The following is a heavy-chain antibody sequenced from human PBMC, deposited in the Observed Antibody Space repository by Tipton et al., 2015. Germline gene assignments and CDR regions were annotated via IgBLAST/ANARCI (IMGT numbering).Heavy chain of an antibody. CDR1: GFTFSSYW. CDR3: GRWGFGTALDY. J-gene: IGHJ4*02. Sequence: SLRLSCAASGFTFSSYWMSWVRQAPGKGLEWVANINPDGSQKYYVDSVRGRFTISRDNAKDSLYLQMNSLRAEDSTLYYCGRWGFGTALDYWGQGNLVIVSS. D-gene: IGHD3/OR15-3a*01. CDR2: INPDGSQK. V-gene: IGHV3-7*01.